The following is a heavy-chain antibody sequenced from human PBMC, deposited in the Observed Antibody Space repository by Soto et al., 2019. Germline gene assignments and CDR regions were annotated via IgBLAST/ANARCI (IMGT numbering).Heavy chain of an antibody. CDR2: IYYSGST. CDR3: ARHRPPPPWSSSKQVRPIFDY. V-gene: IGHV4-39*01. CDR1: GGCISIRSYS. D-gene: IGHD6-6*01. Sequence: SWSLYVNCTVSGGCISIRSYSGAWIRQPPGKGMEWIGRIYYSGSTYYNPSLKSRVTISVDTSKNQFSLKLSALTAADTAVYYCARHRPPPPWSSSKQVRPIFDYWRQGTLDPVSS. J-gene: IGHJ4*02.